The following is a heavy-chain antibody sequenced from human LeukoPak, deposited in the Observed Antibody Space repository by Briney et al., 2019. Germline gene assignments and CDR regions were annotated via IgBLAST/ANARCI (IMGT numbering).Heavy chain of an antibody. Sequence: PGGSLRLSCAASGFTFSSYGMHWVRQAPGKGLEGVAVISYDGSNKYYADSVKVRFTIPRDNSKNTLYLQMNSLRAEDTAVYYCAKDLVYLGYCSSTSCYAYAIDIWGQGTMVTVSS. CDR1: GFTFSSYG. J-gene: IGHJ3*02. D-gene: IGHD2-2*01. CDR2: ISYDGSNK. CDR3: AKDLVYLGYCSSTSCYAYAIDI. V-gene: IGHV3-30*18.